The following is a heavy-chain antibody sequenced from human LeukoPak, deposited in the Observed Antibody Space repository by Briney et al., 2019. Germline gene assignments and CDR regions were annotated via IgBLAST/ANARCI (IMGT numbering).Heavy chain of an antibody. J-gene: IGHJ6*02. V-gene: IGHV3-74*01. CDR3: AGDRYYGMDV. CDR2: INSDGSST. Sequence: GGSLRLSCAASGITFSNYWMHWVRQASGKGLVWVSRINSDGSSTRYADSVKGRFTISRDNAKNTLYLQMNSLRAEDTAVYYCAGDRYYGMDVWGQGTTVTVSS. CDR1: GITFSNYW.